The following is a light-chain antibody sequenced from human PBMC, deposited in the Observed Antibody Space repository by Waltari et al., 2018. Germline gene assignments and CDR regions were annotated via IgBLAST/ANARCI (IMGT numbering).Light chain of an antibody. CDR3: QKYGRTPRP. J-gene: IGKJ4*01. CDR1: QSLGNTY. Sequence: EIVLTQSPGTLSLSPGESASLSCRASQSLGNTYLAWYQQKPGQAPRLVIFDASRRATGIPDRFSGSGSGTDFTLTISRLEPEDFAVYFCQKYGRTPRPFGGGTKVEI. CDR2: DAS. V-gene: IGKV3-20*01.